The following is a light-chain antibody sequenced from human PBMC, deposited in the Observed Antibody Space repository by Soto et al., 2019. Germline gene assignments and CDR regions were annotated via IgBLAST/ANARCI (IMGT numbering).Light chain of an antibody. CDR1: SSDVGGYNY. J-gene: IGLJ1*01. CDR3: NSYGSTCSRYV. V-gene: IGLV2-14*01. Sequence: QSALTQPASVSGSPGQSITISCTGTSSDVGGYNYVSWYQQHPGKAPKLMIYEVSNRPSGVSNRFAGSNSGNTASLTICGLHAEDEAVNFINSYGSTCSRYVFGTGNKVTVL. CDR2: EVS.